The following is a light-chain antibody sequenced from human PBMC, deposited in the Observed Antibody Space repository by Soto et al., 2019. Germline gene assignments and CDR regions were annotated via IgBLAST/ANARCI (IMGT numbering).Light chain of an antibody. Sequence: EIVMTQSPATLSVSPGERATLSCRASQSVSSNLACYQQKPGQAPRLLIYGASTRATVIPASFSGSGSGTEFSLTIRSLQSEDFAVDYWQQYNNWSPGGFVPGTKVDIK. J-gene: IGKJ3*01. V-gene: IGKV3-15*01. CDR1: QSVSSN. CDR3: QQYNNWSPGG. CDR2: GAS.